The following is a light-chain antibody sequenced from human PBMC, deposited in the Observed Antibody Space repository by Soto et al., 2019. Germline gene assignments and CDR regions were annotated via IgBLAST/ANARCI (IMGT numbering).Light chain of an antibody. CDR2: GNS. J-gene: IGLJ2*01. CDR1: SSNIGAGYN. CDR3: QSYDSRVRVV. V-gene: IGLV1-40*01. Sequence: QSVLTQPPSVSGAPGQRVTISCTGSSSNIGAGYNVHWYQQLPGTAPKLLIYGNSNRPSRVPDRFSGSKSGTSASLAITGLQAGDEADYYCQSYDSRVRVVFGGGTKLTVL.